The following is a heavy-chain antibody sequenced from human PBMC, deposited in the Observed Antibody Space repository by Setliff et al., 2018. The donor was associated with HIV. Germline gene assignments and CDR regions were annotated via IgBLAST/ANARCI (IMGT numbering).Heavy chain of an antibody. CDR1: GGPFSSSSYY. D-gene: IGHD3-3*01. CDR3: ARDRVHNPSYNFWSGPTNYYYYMDV. V-gene: IGHV4-39*07. J-gene: IGHJ6*03. CDR2: LRPSGNT. Sequence: ASETLSLTCTVSGGPFSSSSYYWGWIRQPPGKGLEWIGSLRPSGNTYYNPSLKSRVTISVDTSKSQFSLKLSSVTAADTAVYYCARDRVHNPSYNFWSGPTNYYYYMDVWGKGTTVTVSS.